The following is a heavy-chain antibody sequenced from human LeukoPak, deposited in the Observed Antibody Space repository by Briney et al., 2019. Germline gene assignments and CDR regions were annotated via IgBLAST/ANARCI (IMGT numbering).Heavy chain of an antibody. CDR3: ARHDYRSNWFDP. CDR1: GGSISSSSYY. J-gene: IGHJ5*02. V-gene: IGHV4-39*01. D-gene: IGHD3-16*01. CDR2: IYYSGST. Sequence: PSETLSLTCTVSGGSISSSSYYWGWIRQPPGKGLEWVGSIYYSGSTYYNPSLKSRATISVDTSKNQFSLKLSSVTAADTAVYYCARHDYRSNWFDPWGQGTLVTVSS.